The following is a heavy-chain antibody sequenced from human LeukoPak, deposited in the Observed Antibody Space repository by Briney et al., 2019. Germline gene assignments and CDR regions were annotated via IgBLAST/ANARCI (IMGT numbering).Heavy chain of an antibody. J-gene: IGHJ4*02. CDR3: ARGAGYNYPYYFDY. CDR2: IYGGGNI. Sequence: GGSLGLSCAASGFTVSSNYMNWVRQAPGKGLERVSVIYGGGNIYYADSVKGRFTISRDNSKNTLYLQMNSLRAEDTAVYYCARGAGYNYPYYFDYWGQGTLVTVSS. CDR1: GFTVSSNY. V-gene: IGHV3-53*01. D-gene: IGHD5-24*01.